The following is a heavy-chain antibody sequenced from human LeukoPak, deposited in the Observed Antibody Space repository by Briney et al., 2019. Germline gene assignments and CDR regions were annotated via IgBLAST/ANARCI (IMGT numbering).Heavy chain of an antibody. CDR1: GGSISSYY. D-gene: IGHD3-10*01. CDR3: ARDRYYGSGGGFDY. Sequence: SETLSLTCTVSGGSISSYYWYWIRQPPGKGLEWIGYIYYSGNTNYNPSLKSRVSISVDKSKNQFSLKLSSVTAADTAVYYCARDRYYGSGGGFDYWGQGTLVTVSS. J-gene: IGHJ4*02. CDR2: IYYSGNT. V-gene: IGHV4-59*01.